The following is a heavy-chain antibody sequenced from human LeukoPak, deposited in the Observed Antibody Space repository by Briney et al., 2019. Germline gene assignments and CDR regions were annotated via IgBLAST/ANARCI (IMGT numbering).Heavy chain of an antibody. D-gene: IGHD3-22*01. V-gene: IGHV1-69*13. J-gene: IGHJ5*02. CDR3: ASGLRDYYDSSGYYVWFDP. Sequence: ASVKVSCKASGGTFSSYAISWARQAPGQGLEWMGGIIPIFGTANYAQKFQGRVTITADESTSTAYMELSSLRSEDTAVYYCASGLRDYYDSSGYYVWFDPWGQGTLVTVSS. CDR1: GGTFSSYA. CDR2: IIPIFGTA.